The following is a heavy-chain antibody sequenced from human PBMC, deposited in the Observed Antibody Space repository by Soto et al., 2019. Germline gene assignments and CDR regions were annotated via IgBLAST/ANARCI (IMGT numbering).Heavy chain of an antibody. D-gene: IGHD4-17*01. CDR1: GYTFTSYG. V-gene: IGHV1-18*01. CDR3: ARARTTVTTTTNWFDR. Sequence: ASVKVSCKASGYTFTSYGISWVRQAPGQGLEWMGWISAYNGNTNYAQKLQGRVTMTTDTSTSTAYMELRSLRSDDTAVYYCARARTTVTTTTNWFDRWGKGTLVTVYS. CDR2: ISAYNGNT. J-gene: IGHJ5*02.